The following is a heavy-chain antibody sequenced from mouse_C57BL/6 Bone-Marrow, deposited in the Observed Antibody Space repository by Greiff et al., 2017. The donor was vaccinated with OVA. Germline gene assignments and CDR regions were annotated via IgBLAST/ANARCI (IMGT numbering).Heavy chain of an antibody. J-gene: IGHJ2*01. CDR2: INPNNGGT. D-gene: IGHD2-2*01. V-gene: IGHV1-22*01. CDR1: GYSFTDYN. Sequence: EVQLQQSGPELVKPGASVKMSCKASGYSFTDYNMHWVKQSHGKSLEWIGYINPNNGGTSYNQTFKGKSTLTVNKSSSKAYRELRSLTSKDSAVYYCARNHIYYGYERDYWGQGTTLTVSS. CDR3: ARNHIYYGYERDY.